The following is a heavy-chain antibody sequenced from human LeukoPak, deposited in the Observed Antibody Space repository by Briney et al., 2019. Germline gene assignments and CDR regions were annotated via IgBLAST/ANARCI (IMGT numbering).Heavy chain of an antibody. J-gene: IGHJ4*02. V-gene: IGHV3-23*01. CDR1: GFTFDDYA. CDR3: AKSPDVAGTGRFDY. CDR2: ISGSGGST. D-gene: IGHD6-19*01. Sequence: PGGSLRLSCAASGFTFDDYAMHWVRQAPGKGLEWVSLISGSGGSTYYADSVKGRFSISRDDSKNTLYLQMNSLRAEDTAVYYCAKSPDVAGTGRFDYWGQGTLVTVSS.